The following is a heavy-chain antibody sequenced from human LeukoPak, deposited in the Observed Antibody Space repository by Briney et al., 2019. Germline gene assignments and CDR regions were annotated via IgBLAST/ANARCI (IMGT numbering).Heavy chain of an antibody. CDR3: ARGGSWREPRPFDY. V-gene: IGHV4-59*01. J-gene: IGHJ4*02. CDR1: DDSISDYY. Sequence: PSETLSLTCTVSDDSISDYYRGWIRQPPGKGLEWIGYIYCTGSTTYNPSVKSRITISLDTSKKQISLKLRSVTAADTAVYYCARGGSWREPRPFDYWGQESLVTVSS. CDR2: IYCTGST. D-gene: IGHD3-10*01.